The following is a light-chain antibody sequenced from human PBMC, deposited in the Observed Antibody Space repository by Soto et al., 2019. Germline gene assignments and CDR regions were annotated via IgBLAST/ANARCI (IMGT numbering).Light chain of an antibody. CDR1: QGVSRK. Sequence: DIVMTQSPATLSVAPGERVTFSCRASQGVSRKLAWYQHKPSQAPRLLISGASTGATGIPARFSGSGSGTEFTLTTSSLQSEVCAIYYCHQYHTWPITFGGGTKVEIK. CDR3: HQYHTWPIT. J-gene: IGKJ4*01. CDR2: GAS. V-gene: IGKV3-15*01.